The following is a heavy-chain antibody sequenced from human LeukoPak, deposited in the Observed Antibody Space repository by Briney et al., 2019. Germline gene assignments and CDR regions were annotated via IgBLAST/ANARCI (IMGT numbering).Heavy chain of an antibody. CDR3: ARGITYSDDY. V-gene: IGHV3-23*01. CDR2: ISGSGGST. CDR1: GFTFSSYA. J-gene: IGHJ4*02. Sequence: GGSLRLSCAASGFTFSSYAMSWVRQAPGKGLEWVSAISGSGGSTYYADSVKGRFTISRDNAKNSLYLQMNSLRAEDTAVYYCARGITYSDDYWGQGTLVTVSS. D-gene: IGHD3-3*01.